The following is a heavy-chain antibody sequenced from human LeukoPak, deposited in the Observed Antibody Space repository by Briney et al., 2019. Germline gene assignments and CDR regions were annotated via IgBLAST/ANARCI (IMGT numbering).Heavy chain of an antibody. Sequence: GGSLRLSCATSGFTFSTYAMSWVRQAPGKGLEWVSAISDSGGSTYYAESVKGRFTVSRDNSKNTLYMQMSTLRAEDTAVYYCVKTQTHFGDYRRDYWGQGTLVTVSS. J-gene: IGHJ4*02. V-gene: IGHV3-23*01. CDR1: GFTFSTYA. CDR3: VKTQTHFGDYRRDY. CDR2: ISDSGGST. D-gene: IGHD4-17*01.